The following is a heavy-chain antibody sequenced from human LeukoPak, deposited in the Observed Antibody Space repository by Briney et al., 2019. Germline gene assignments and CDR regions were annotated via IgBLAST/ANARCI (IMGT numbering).Heavy chain of an antibody. CDR2: IYYSKNT. CDR3: VSPRGFSYGYFDY. J-gene: IGHJ4*02. D-gene: IGHD5-18*01. CDR1: GGSISSSSAY. Sequence: SSETLSLTCTVSGGSISSSSAYWGWIRQPPGKGLEWIGSIYYSKNTYYNPSLKSRVTISADTSKNQFSLTLGSVSATDTAVYYCVSPRGFSYGYFDYWGQGTLVTVSS. V-gene: IGHV4-39*01.